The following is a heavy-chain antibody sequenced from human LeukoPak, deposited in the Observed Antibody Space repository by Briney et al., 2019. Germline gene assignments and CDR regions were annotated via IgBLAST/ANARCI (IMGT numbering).Heavy chain of an antibody. Sequence: GGSLRLSCAASGFSFSSYWIHWVRQVPGKWLVWVSHINTDGSSTDYADSVKGRFTISRDNAKNTLYLQMNSLRAEDTAVYYCARGGSYSSSWFDPWGQGTLVTVSS. V-gene: IGHV3-74*01. CDR1: GFSFSSYW. CDR3: ARGGSYSSSWFDP. D-gene: IGHD3-10*01. CDR2: INTDGSST. J-gene: IGHJ5*02.